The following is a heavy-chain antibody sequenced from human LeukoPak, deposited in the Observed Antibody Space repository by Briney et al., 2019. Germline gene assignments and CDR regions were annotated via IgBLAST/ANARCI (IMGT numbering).Heavy chain of an antibody. V-gene: IGHV3-43*01. Sequence: GGSLRLSCAASGFTFDDYTMHWVRQAPGKGLEWVSLISWDGGSTYYGDSVKGRFTISRDNSKNSLYLQMNSLRTEDTALYYCAKDTSRGYNYYYYMDVWGKGTRVSVSS. CDR2: ISWDGGST. CDR1: GFTFDDYT. D-gene: IGHD5-12*01. CDR3: AKDTSRGYNYYYYMDV. J-gene: IGHJ6*03.